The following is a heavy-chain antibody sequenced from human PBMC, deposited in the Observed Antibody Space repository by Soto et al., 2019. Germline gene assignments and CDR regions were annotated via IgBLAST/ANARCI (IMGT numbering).Heavy chain of an antibody. V-gene: IGHV1-69*01. Sequence: QVQLVQSGAEVKKPGSSVKVSCKASGGTFSSYAISWVRQAPGQGLEWMGGIIPIFGTANYAQKFQGRVTITEDESTSTAYMELNSLSSEYTAVDYCAREGERATPDLVYFGYWGQGTLVTVSS. CDR3: AREGERATPDLVYFGY. D-gene: IGHD1-26*01. CDR2: IIPIFGTA. J-gene: IGHJ4*02. CDR1: GGTFSSYA.